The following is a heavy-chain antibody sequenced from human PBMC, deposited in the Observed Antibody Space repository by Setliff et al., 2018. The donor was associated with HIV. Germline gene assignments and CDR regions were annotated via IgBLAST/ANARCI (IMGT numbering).Heavy chain of an antibody. Sequence: SETLSLTCTVSGGSISSYYWSWIRQPAGKGLEWIGRIYTSGSTNYNPSLKSRVTMSVDTSKNQFSLKLSSVTAADTAVYFCARGGTVSADFDSWGQGTLVTVSS. D-gene: IGHD6-19*01. V-gene: IGHV4-4*07. CDR1: GGSISSYY. J-gene: IGHJ4*02. CDR2: IYTSGST. CDR3: ARGGTVSADFDS.